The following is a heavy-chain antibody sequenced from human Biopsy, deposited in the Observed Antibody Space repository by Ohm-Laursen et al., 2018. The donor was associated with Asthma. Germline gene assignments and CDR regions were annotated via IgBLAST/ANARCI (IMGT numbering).Heavy chain of an antibody. Sequence: SDTLSLTCAVSGGSINNFYWSWIRPPPGKGLESIGHVYYSGSTNYNPSLKSRVTIPIDASKNQFSLKLTSVTAADTAVYYCARGVDRVTGLLDHFDSWGQGTLVTVSS. CDR3: ARGVDRVTGLLDHFDS. CDR2: VYYSGST. V-gene: IGHV4-59*07. J-gene: IGHJ4*02. D-gene: IGHD2-21*02. CDR1: GGSINNFY.